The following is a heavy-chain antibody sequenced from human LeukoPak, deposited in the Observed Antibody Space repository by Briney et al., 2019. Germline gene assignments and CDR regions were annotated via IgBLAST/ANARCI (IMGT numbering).Heavy chain of an antibody. Sequence: GGSLRLSCAASGFTLSANYMNWVRQAPGKGLEWVSVIYSSGHTYYSDSVKGRFTIARDNSKNTLYRQMNSLRADATAVYYCVRDRRHDDSTGYYYVGFDSWGREPWSPSPQ. J-gene: IGHJ4*02. V-gene: IGHV3-53*01. CDR1: GFTLSANY. CDR2: IYSSGHT. CDR3: VRDRRHDDSTGYYYVGFDS. D-gene: IGHD3-22*01.